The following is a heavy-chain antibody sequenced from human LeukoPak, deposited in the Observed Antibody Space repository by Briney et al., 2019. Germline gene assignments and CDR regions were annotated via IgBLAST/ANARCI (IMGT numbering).Heavy chain of an antibody. Sequence: GGSLRLSCAASGFTFSSSAMTWVRQAPGQGLEWVSSISGSGTNTYYADSVKGRFTISRDNSKNTLWLQMNSLRAEDTAVYYCAKDGFLLWRGAFDIWGQGTMVTVSS. CDR3: AKDGFLLWRGAFDI. V-gene: IGHV3-23*01. CDR2: ISGSGTNT. CDR1: GFTFSSSA. D-gene: IGHD2-21*01. J-gene: IGHJ3*02.